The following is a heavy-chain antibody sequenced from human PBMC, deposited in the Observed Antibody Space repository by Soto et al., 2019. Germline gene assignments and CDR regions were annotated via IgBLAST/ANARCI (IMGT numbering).Heavy chain of an antibody. Sequence: SGPLRLSCAASVFTFSSYAMRLVRQAPGKGLEWVSAISGRGGSTYYADSVRGRCTISGDNSEKTLCRQMNSVRAGDTAVYHCAKVPATCGGDCWDECLQHWGQGTGLTVCS. V-gene: IGHV3-23*01. CDR1: VFTFSSYA. J-gene: IGHJ1*01. D-gene: IGHD2-21*02. CDR2: ISGRGGST. CDR3: AKVPATCGGDCWDECLQH.